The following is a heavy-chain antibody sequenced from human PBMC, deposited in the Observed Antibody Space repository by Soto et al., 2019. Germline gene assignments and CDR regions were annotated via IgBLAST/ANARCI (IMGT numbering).Heavy chain of an antibody. J-gene: IGHJ4*02. CDR1: GFTFSSYA. Sequence: EVQLLESGGGLVQPGGSLRLSCAASGFTFSSYAMSWVRQAPGKGLEWVSAISGSGGSTYYADSVKGRCTISRDNSKNTLYLQMNSLRAEDTAVYYCAKIPVAGTTLDYFDSWSQGPLVTVSS. V-gene: IGHV3-23*01. D-gene: IGHD6-19*01. CDR2: ISGSGGST. CDR3: AKIPVAGTTLDYFDS.